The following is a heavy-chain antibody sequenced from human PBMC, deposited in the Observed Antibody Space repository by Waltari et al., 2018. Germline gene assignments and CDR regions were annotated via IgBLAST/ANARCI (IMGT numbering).Heavy chain of an antibody. J-gene: IGHJ4*02. CDR2: FHHGGNT. V-gene: IGHV4-38-2*01. D-gene: IGHD6-19*01. Sequence: QVLLQESGPRLVKPSETLSITCVVTSYSSPRVSYWGWIRQTPGKGLEWVGSFHHGGNTYYNPSLSGLVTVSVDTSKNHFSLNLTSVTAADTAVYYCARIWLARDYYFDLGGQGTLVTVSS. CDR3: ARIWLARDYYFDL. CDR1: SYSSPRVSY.